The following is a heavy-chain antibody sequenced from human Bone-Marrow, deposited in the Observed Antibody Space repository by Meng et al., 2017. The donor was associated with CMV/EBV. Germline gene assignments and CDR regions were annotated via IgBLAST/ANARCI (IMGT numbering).Heavy chain of an antibody. D-gene: IGHD3-10*01. Sequence: SVKVSCKASGGTFSSYAISWVRQAPGQGLEWMGGIIPILGIANYAQKFQGRVTITADKSTSTAYMELSSLRSEDTAVYYCARGMGPLVLCRRCFYGMDVWGQGTTVTVSS. V-gene: IGHV1-69*10. CDR1: GGTFSSYA. CDR2: IIPILGIA. CDR3: ARGMGPLVLCRRCFYGMDV. J-gene: IGHJ6*02.